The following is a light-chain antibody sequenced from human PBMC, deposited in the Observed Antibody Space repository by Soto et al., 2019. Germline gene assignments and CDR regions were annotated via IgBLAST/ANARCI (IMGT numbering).Light chain of an antibody. V-gene: IGKV4-1*01. CDR3: QQYYSTPWT. CDR1: QSVLYSSNNKNY. CDR2: WAS. Sequence: DIVMTQSPDSLAVSLGERATINCKSSQSVLYSSNNKNYLAWYQQKPGQPPKLLIYWASTRESGVPDRFGGSGSGTDFTLTITSLQAEDVAVYYCQQYYSTPWTFGQGTKAEIK. J-gene: IGKJ1*01.